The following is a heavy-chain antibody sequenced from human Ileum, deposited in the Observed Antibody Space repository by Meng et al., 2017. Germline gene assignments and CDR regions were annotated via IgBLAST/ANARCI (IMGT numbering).Heavy chain of an antibody. CDR2: ICHSGAY. CDR3: ARGAIGTRPFDY. J-gene: IGHJ4*02. Sequence: QMDLQVPGHGRVQHSGHWSTTCAASGDSISTEWCNMIRQAQGKGREWIGEICHSGAYNYNPSLRTRVTISVDKSKNQLSLKLGSLTAADTAVYYCARGAIGTRPFDYWGQGTLVTVSS. V-gene: IGHV4-4*02. D-gene: IGHD2-21*01. CDR1: GDSISTEW.